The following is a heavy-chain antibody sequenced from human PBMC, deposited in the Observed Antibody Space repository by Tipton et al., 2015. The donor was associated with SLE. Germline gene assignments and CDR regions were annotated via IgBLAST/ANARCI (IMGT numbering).Heavy chain of an antibody. D-gene: IGHD6-19*01. J-gene: IGHJ5*02. V-gene: IGHV4-39*02. CDR1: GVSISGSSYY. CDR2: ITNSGKT. Sequence: TLSLTCTVSGVSISGSSYYWDWIRQPPGKGPEWIGRITNSGKTYYTPSFQSRVTISLDTSQYHFSLKVTSMTAADTAIYYCARGSIGWSPTWFDTWGPGMLVTVSS. CDR3: ARGSIGWSPTWFDT.